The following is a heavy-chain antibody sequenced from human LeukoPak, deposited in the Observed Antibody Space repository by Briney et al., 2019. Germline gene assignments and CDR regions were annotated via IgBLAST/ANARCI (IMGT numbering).Heavy chain of an antibody. CDR1: GGSFSGYY. D-gene: IGHD4-17*01. CDR2: INHSGST. CDR3: ARGAYDDYANRQYNWFDP. J-gene: IGHJ5*02. V-gene: IGHV4-34*01. Sequence: KPSETLSLTCAVYGGSFSGYYWSWIRQPPDKGLECIGEINHSGSTNYNPSLKSRVTISIDTSKNQFSLKLSSVTAADAAVYYCARGAYDDYANRQYNWFDPWGQGTLVIVSS.